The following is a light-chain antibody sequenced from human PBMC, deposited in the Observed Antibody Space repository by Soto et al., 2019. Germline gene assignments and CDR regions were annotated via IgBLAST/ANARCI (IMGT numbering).Light chain of an antibody. CDR3: HQDVTSSPRT. V-gene: IGKV3-20*01. Sequence: EIVLTHSPGTLSLSPGERATLSCRASHTISSRYLAWYQQKPGQAPRLLMYGISRRATGIPDRFSGSGSGTDFTLTITRLEPEDFAVYYCHQDVTSSPRTFGQGTKVDIK. CDR2: GIS. CDR1: HTISSRY. J-gene: IGKJ1*01.